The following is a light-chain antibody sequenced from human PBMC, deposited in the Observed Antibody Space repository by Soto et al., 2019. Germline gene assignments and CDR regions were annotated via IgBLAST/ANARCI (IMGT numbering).Light chain of an antibody. V-gene: IGLV3-21*02. J-gene: IGLJ1*01. Sequence: SYVLTQPPSASVAPGQTARITCGGNNIGSKSVHCYQQRPRQAPVLILYDDSNRPSGIPERFSGSNSGSTVTLTISSVEAGDEADYFWQVWDISSDQYLFGTGTKLTVL. CDR2: DDS. CDR3: QVWDISSDQYL. CDR1: NIGSKS.